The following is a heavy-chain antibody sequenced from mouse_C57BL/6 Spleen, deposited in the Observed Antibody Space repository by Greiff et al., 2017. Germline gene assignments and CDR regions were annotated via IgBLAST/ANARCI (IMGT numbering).Heavy chain of an antibody. CDR1: GYTFTDHT. CDR3: ARRRDYSKGLRYYFDY. V-gene: IGHV1-78*01. D-gene: IGHD2-5*01. Sequence: QVQLQQSDAELVKPGASVKISCKVSGYTFTDHTIHWMKQRPEQGLEWIGYIYPRDGSTKYNEKFKGKATLTADKSSSTAYMQLNSLTSEDSAVYFCARRRDYSKGLRYYFDYWGQGTTLTVSS. J-gene: IGHJ2*01. CDR2: IYPRDGST.